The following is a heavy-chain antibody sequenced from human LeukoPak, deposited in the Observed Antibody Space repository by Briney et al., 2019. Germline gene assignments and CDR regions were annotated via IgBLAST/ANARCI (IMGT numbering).Heavy chain of an antibody. CDR2: ISSSSSTI. CDR1: GFTFSSYS. V-gene: IGHV3-48*01. CDR3: ARGGLGLGATRSFDY. D-gene: IGHD1-26*01. Sequence: GGSLRLSCAASGFTFSSYSMNWVRQAPGKGLEWVSYISSSSSTIYYADSVKGRFTISRDNAKNSLYLQMNSLRAEDTAVYYCARGGLGLGATRSFDYWGQGTLVAVSS. J-gene: IGHJ4*02.